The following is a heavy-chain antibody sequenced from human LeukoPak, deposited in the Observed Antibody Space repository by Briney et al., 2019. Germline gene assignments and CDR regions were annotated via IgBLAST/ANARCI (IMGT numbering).Heavy chain of an antibody. CDR2: ISGSGSYI. Sequence: GGSLRLSCAASGFTVSDYSMAWVRQAPGKGLEWVSAISGSGSYIYYANSMKGRFTISRGNAKNSLYLQMNSLRVEDSAVYYCATDLIHYYASGAKTWGQGTLVTVSS. CDR1: GFTVSDYS. CDR3: ATDLIHYYASGAKT. J-gene: IGHJ5*02. V-gene: IGHV3-21*01. D-gene: IGHD3-10*01.